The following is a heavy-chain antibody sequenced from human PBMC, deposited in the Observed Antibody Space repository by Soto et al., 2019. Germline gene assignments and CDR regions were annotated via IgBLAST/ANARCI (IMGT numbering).Heavy chain of an antibody. CDR3: ARGAHSSGYYASLDY. Sequence: SETLSLTCAVSGGSISSSNWWSWVRQPPGKGLEWIGEIYHSGSTNYNPSLKSRVTISVDKSKNQFSLKLSSVTAADTAVYYCARGAHSSGYYASLDYWGQGTLVTVSS. CDR2: IYHSGST. V-gene: IGHV4-4*02. D-gene: IGHD3-22*01. CDR1: GGSISSSNW. J-gene: IGHJ4*02.